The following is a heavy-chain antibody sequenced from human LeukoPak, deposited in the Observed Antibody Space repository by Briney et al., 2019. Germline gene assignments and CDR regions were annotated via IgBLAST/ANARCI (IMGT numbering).Heavy chain of an antibody. CDR1: GFTFSSDA. D-gene: IGHD1-14*01. CDR3: AKPSPPPINY. J-gene: IGHJ4*02. CDR2: FSGSGGST. V-gene: IGHV3-23*01. Sequence: GGSLRLSCAASGFTFSSDAMSWVRQAPGKGLEWVSAFSGSGGSTYYADSVKGRFTISRDNSKNTLYLQMNSVRAEDTAVYYCAKPSPPPINYWGQGTLVTVSS.